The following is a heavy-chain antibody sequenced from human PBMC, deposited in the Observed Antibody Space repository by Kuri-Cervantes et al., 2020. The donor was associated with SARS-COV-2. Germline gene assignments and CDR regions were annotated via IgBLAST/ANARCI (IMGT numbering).Heavy chain of an antibody. CDR2: ISGSGGST. CDR3: AKDPVYYYYYMDV. CDR1: GFTFSSYA. Sequence: GESLKISCAASGFTFSSYAMSWVRQAPGKGLEWVSAISGSGGSTYHADSVKGRFTISRDSSKNTLYLQMNSLRAEDTAVYYCAKDPVYYYYYMDVWGKGTTVTVSS. J-gene: IGHJ6*03. V-gene: IGHV3-23*01.